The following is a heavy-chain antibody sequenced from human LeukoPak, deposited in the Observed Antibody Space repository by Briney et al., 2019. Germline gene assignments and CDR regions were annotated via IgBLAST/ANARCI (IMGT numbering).Heavy chain of an antibody. CDR3: AKDRTGAVDYYYYMDV. Sequence: GGSLRLSCAASGFTFSILDMSWVRQAPGKGLEWVSAISGSGGSTYYADSVKGRFTISRDNSKNTLYLQMNSLRAEDTAVYYCAKDRTGAVDYYYYMDVWGKGTTVTVSS. CDR1: GFTFSILD. CDR2: ISGSGGST. J-gene: IGHJ6*03. D-gene: IGHD3-10*01. V-gene: IGHV3-23*01.